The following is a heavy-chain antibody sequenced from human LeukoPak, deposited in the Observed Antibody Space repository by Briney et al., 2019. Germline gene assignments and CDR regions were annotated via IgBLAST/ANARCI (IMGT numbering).Heavy chain of an antibody. Sequence: SVKVSCKASGGTFSSYAISWVRQAPGQGLEWMGGIIPIFGTANYAQKFQGRVTITADKSTSTAYMELSSLRSDDTAVYYCARVAHCYDSSGYYSLAFDIWGQGTMVTVSS. CDR3: ARVAHCYDSSGYYSLAFDI. CDR1: GGTFSSYA. V-gene: IGHV1-69*06. D-gene: IGHD3-22*01. J-gene: IGHJ3*02. CDR2: IIPIFGTA.